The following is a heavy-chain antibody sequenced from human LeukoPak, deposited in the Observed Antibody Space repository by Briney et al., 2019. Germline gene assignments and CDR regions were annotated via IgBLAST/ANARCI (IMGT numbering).Heavy chain of an antibody. Sequence: GASVKVSCKASGGTFSNYAISWVRQAPGQGLEWMGRIIPILGTAAYAQKFQGRVTITADKSTSTADLELTSLRSEDTAVYYCARAQTFYSGWGFLDYRGKGPLVTVS. D-gene: IGHD3-10*01. CDR2: IIPILGTA. V-gene: IGHV1-69*04. CDR1: GGTFSNYA. CDR3: ARAQTFYSGWGFLDY. J-gene: IGHJ4*02.